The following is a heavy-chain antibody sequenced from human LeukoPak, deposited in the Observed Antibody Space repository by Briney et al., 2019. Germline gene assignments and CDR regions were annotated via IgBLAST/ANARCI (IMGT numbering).Heavy chain of an antibody. V-gene: IGHV1-18*04. CDR1: GYTFTGYY. J-gene: IGHJ4*02. CDR2: ISAYNGNT. D-gene: IGHD3-22*01. Sequence: ASVKVSCKASGYTFTGYYMHWVRQAPGQGLEWMGWISAYNGNTNYAQKLQGRVTMTTDTSTSTAYMELRSLRSDDTAVYYCARLTYDSSGYDFDYWGQGTLVTVSS. CDR3: ARLTYDSSGYDFDY.